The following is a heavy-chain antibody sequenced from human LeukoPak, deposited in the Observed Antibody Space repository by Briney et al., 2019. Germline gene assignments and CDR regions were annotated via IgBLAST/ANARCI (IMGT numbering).Heavy chain of an antibody. J-gene: IGHJ4*02. CDR1: GFTFSSYA. CDR3: AKPYYYDILTGYYEVGATAIDY. CDR2: ISYDGSNK. Sequence: GGSLRLSCAASGFTFSSYAMHWVRQAPGKGLEWVAVISYDGSNKYYADSVKGRFTISRDNSKNTLYLQMNSLRAEDTAVYYCAKPYYYDILTGYYEVGATAIDYWGQGTLVTVSS. V-gene: IGHV3-30*04. D-gene: IGHD3-9*01.